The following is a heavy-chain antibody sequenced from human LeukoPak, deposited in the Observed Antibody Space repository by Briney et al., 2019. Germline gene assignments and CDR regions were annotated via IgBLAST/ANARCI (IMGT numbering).Heavy chain of an antibody. J-gene: IGHJ3*02. V-gene: IGHV3-48*04. CDR3: ARVIVYYYDSAFGAFDI. CDR1: GFTFSNYW. CDR2: ISSSGSTI. Sequence: GGSLTLSCAASGFTFSNYWMTWVRRAPGKGLEWVSYISSSGSTIYYADSVKGRFTISRDNAKRSLFLQMNSVRAEDTAIYYCARVIVYYYDSAFGAFDIWGQGTMVTVSS. D-gene: IGHD3-10*01.